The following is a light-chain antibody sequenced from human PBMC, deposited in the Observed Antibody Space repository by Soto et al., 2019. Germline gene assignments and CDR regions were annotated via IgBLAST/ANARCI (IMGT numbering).Light chain of an antibody. J-gene: IGKJ3*01. CDR2: DAS. CDR3: QQRRG. Sequence: IVLMQSPGTLSLSPGERATLSCRASRSLSSGYLAWYQQKPGQAPRLLFYDASNRATGIPARFSGSGSGTDFTLTISSLEPEDFAVYYCQQRRGFGPGTKVDI. V-gene: IGKV3D-20*02. CDR1: RSLSSGY.